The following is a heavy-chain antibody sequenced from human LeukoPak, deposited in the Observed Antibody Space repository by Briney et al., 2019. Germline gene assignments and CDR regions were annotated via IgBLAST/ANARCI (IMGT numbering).Heavy chain of an antibody. CDR3: AKDGLPRADF. Sequence: SGGSLRLSCAASGFTVSSNYMTWVRQAPGKGLEWVSSISGGGGSTYYADSVKGRCTISRDNSKNTLYVQMSNVTAEDTAVYYCAKDGLPRADFWGQGTLVTVSS. CDR2: ISGGGGST. CDR1: GFTVSSNY. J-gene: IGHJ4*02. V-gene: IGHV3-23*01.